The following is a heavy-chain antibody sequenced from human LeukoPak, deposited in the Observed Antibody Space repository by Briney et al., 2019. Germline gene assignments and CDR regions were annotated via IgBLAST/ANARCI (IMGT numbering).Heavy chain of an antibody. CDR2: IYTSGST. CDR1: DGSISSYY. Sequence: SETLSLTCTVSDGSISSYYWSWIRQPAGKGLEWIGRIYTSGSTNYNPSLKSRVTMSVDTSKNQFSLKLSSVTAADTAVYYCARDGQDIVVVPAAILYYMDVWGKGTTVTVSS. D-gene: IGHD2-2*02. V-gene: IGHV4-4*07. CDR3: ARDGQDIVVVPAAILYYMDV. J-gene: IGHJ6*03.